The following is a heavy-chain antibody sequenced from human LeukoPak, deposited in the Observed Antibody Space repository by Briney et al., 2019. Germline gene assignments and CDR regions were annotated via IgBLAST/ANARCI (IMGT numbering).Heavy chain of an antibody. CDR3: ARGVVAGSLGDYYYYMDA. CDR2: INHSGST. J-gene: IGHJ6*03. D-gene: IGHD6-19*01. CDR1: GGSFSGYY. Sequence: PSETLSLTCAVYGGSFSGYYWSWIRQPPGKGLEWIGEINHSGSTNYNPSLKSRVTISVDTSKNQFSLKLSSVTAADTAVYYCARGVVAGSLGDYYYYMDAWGKGTTVTVSS. V-gene: IGHV4-34*01.